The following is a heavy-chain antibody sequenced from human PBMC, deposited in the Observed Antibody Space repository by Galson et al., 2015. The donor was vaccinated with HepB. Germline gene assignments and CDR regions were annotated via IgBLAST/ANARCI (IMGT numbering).Heavy chain of an antibody. CDR1: GYSFTSYG. J-gene: IGHJ4*02. Sequence: SVKVSCKASGYSFTSYGVNWVRQAPGQGLEWMGWINTDTGNPTYAQGFTGRFVFSLDTSISTAYLQISSLKAEDTAVYYCARDFGDNFGPFIDYWGQGTLVTVSS. CDR3: ARDFGDNFGPFIDY. V-gene: IGHV7-4-1*02. D-gene: IGHD4-23*01. CDR2: INTDTGNP.